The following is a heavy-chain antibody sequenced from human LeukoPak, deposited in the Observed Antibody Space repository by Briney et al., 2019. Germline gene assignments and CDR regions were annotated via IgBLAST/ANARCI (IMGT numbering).Heavy chain of an antibody. Sequence: ASVKVSCKASGYTFTDYYIHWVRQAPGQGLEWMGWINPNSGGTNYAQKFQGRVTMTVDTSISTAFMELSRLQSDDTAVYYRARPDIGGYSVFQYWGQATLVTASS. CDR2: INPNSGGT. CDR1: GYTFTDYY. J-gene: IGHJ1*01. D-gene: IGHD3-22*01. V-gene: IGHV1-2*02. CDR3: ARPDIGGYSVFQY.